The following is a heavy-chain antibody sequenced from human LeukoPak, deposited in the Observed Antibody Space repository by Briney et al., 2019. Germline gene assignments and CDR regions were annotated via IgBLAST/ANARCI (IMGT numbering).Heavy chain of an antibody. D-gene: IGHD3-3*01. Sequence: PSETLSLTCTVSGGSISSSSYYWGWIRQHPGKGVEWIGYIYYSGSTYYNPSLKSRVTISVDTSKNQFSLKLSSVTAADTAVYYCAGGIEWYWFDPWGQGTLVTVSS. CDR2: IYYSGST. J-gene: IGHJ5*02. V-gene: IGHV4-31*03. CDR3: AGGIEWYWFDP. CDR1: GGSISSSSYY.